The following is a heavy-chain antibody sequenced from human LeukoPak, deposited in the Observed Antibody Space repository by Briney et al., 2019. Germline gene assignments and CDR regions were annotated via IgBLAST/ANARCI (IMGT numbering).Heavy chain of an antibody. CDR3: ARVSITMVRGALEG. Sequence: SGTLSLTCAVSGGSIGSSNWWSWVRQPPGKGLEWIGEIYHSGSTNYNPSLKSRVTISVDKSKNQFSLKLSSVTAADTAVYYCARVSITMVRGALEGWGQGTLVTVSS. V-gene: IGHV4-4*02. CDR1: GGSIGSSNW. CDR2: IYHSGST. J-gene: IGHJ4*02. D-gene: IGHD3-10*01.